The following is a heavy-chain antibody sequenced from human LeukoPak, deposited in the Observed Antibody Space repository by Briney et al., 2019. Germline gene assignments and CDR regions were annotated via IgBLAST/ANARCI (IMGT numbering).Heavy chain of an antibody. CDR3: ARKSGSSGYYYSNWFDP. D-gene: IGHD3-22*01. J-gene: IGHJ5*02. Sequence: ASVKVSCKASGYIFTSYGISWVRQAPGQGLEWMGWISAYNGNTNYAQKLQGRVTMTTDTSTSTAYMELRSLRSDDTAVYYCARKSGSSGYYYSNWFDPWGQGTLVTVSS. CDR2: ISAYNGNT. V-gene: IGHV1-18*01. CDR1: GYIFTSYG.